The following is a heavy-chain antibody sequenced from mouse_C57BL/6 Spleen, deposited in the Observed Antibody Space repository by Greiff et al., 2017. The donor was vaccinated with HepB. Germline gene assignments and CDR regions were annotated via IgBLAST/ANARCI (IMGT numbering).Heavy chain of an antibody. J-gene: IGHJ2*01. V-gene: IGHV5-4*01. CDR3: ARDGGGSSWGY. CDR2: ISDGGSYT. CDR1: GFTFSSYA. D-gene: IGHD1-1*01. Sequence: EVKLMESGGGLVKPGGSLKLSCAASGFTFSSYAMSWVRQTPEKRLEWVATISDGGSYTYYPDNVKGRFTFSRDNAKNNLYLQMSHLKSEDTAMYYCARDGGGSSWGYWGQGTTLTVSS.